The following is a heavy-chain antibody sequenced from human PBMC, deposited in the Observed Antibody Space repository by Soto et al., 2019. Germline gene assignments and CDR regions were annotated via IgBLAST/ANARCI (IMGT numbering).Heavy chain of an antibody. CDR3: ARTLGGGYGFDY. J-gene: IGHJ4*02. CDR2: IYYSGST. Sequence: QVQLQESGPGLVKPSDTLSLTCAVSGYSISSSHWWGWIRQPPGKGLEWIGYIYYSGSTYYNPSPPARVPMSVDTSKTPFSLTLSSVTAVDTAVSSCARTLGGGYGFDYWGQGTLVTVSS. D-gene: IGHD3-16*01. CDR1: GYSISSSHW. V-gene: IGHV4-28*01.